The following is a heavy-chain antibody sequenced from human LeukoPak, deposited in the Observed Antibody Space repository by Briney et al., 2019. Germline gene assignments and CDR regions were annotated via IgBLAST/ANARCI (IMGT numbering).Heavy chain of an antibody. J-gene: IGHJ6*02. CDR3: ASPIAAAGMDV. V-gene: IGHV1-69*04. CDR1: GGTFSSYA. CDR2: IIPILGIA. Sequence: SVKVSCKASGGTFSSYAISWVRQAPGQGLEWMGRIIPILGIANYAQEFQGRVTITADKSTSTANMELSSLRSEDTAVYYCASPIAAAGMDVWGQGTTVTVSS. D-gene: IGHD6-13*01.